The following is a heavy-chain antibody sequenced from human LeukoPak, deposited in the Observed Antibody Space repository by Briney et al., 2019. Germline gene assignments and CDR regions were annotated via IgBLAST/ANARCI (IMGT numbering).Heavy chain of an antibody. D-gene: IGHD1-1*01. V-gene: IGHV3-7*01. CDR1: GFTFSSYW. J-gene: IGHJ4*02. Sequence: GGSLRLSCAASGFTFSSYWMSWVRQAPGKGLEWVANIKQDGSEKYYVDSVKGRFTISRDNAKNSLYLQMNSLRAEDTAVYYCAREDKERRAPGSANWGQGTLVTVSS. CDR2: IKQDGSEK. CDR3: AREDKERRAPGSAN.